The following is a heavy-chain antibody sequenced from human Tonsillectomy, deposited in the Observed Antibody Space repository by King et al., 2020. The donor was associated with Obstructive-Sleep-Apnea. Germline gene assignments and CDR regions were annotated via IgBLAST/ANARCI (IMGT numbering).Heavy chain of an antibody. J-gene: IGHJ6*02. CDR2: ISVYNGNT. D-gene: IGHD2-2*01. CDR3: AREGCSSTSCSRLYYHYYGMDV. CDR1: GYTFTSYG. Sequence: QLVQSGAEVKKPGASVKVSCKASGYTFTSYGISWVRQAPGQGLEWMVWISVYNGNTFYAQKFQGRVSMTTDTSTNTAYMELRSLRSDDTAVYYCAREGCSSTSCSRLYYHYYGMDVWGQGTTVIVS. V-gene: IGHV1-18*04.